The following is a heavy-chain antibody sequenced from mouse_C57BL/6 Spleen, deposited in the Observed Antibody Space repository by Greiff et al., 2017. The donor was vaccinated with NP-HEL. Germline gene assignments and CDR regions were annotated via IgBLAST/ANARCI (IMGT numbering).Heavy chain of an antibody. CDR2: ISYSGST. V-gene: IGHV3-1*01. CDR3: AREGLWYGLDY. Sequence: EVQLQQSGPGMVKPSQSLSLTCTVTGYSITSGYDWHWIRHFPGNKLEWMGYISYSGSTNYNPSLKSRISITHDTSKNHFFLKLNSVTTEDTATYYCAREGLWYGLDYWGQGTSVTVSS. J-gene: IGHJ4*01. CDR1: GYSITSGYD. D-gene: IGHD2-1*01.